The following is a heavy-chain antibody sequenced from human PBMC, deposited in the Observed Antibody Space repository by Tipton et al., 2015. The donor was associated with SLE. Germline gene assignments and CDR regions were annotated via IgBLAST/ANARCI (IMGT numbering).Heavy chain of an antibody. CDR1: GGSISSGGYY. V-gene: IGHV4-61*02. J-gene: IGHJ6*03. CDR3: ARDPWGYAFWSGSTLGYMDV. Sequence: TLSLTCTVSGGSISSGGYYWSWIRQPAGKGLQWIGRIYTSGGTNYNPSLKSRVTMSVDTSKNQFSLKLSSVTAADTAVYYCARDPWGYAFWSGSTLGYMDVWGKGTTVTVSS. CDR2: IYTSGGT. D-gene: IGHD3-3*01.